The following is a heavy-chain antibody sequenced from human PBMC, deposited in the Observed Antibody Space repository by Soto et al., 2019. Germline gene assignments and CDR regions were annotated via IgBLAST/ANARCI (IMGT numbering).Heavy chain of an antibody. D-gene: IGHD2-21*02. Sequence: SENLSLTCSVSGGFISGDHWSLIRQPPGKRLEWIGYMYNTGSTVYNPSFKSRVTISVDTSKNQFSLKLNSVTAADTAVYYCARDLWGYCGTDCYPLDVWGQGTTVTVS. V-gene: IGHV4-59*01. CDR2: MYNTGST. CDR1: GGFISGDH. CDR3: ARDLWGYCGTDCYPLDV. J-gene: IGHJ6*02.